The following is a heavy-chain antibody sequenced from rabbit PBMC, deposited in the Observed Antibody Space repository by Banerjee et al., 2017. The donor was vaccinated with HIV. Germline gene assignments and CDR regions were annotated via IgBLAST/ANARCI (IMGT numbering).Heavy chain of an antibody. V-gene: IGHV1S43*01. Sequence: QSLEESGGDLVKPGASLTLTCTASGFDFSSSYWISWVRQAPGKGLEWIAYIYAGSGTTWYASWVNGRFTVSRSTSLNTVDLKMTSLTAADTATYFCARDAGAFNLWGPGTLVTVS. CDR1: GFDFSSSYW. CDR2: IYAGSGTT. D-gene: IGHD4-2*01. CDR3: ARDAGAFNL. J-gene: IGHJ4*01.